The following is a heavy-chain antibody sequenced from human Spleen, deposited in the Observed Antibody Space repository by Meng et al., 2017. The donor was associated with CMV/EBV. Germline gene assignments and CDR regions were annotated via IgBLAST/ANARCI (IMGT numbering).Heavy chain of an antibody. Sequence: GYSFTSYWIGCVRQMPGKGLEWMGIIYPGDYDTRYSTSFQGQVTISADKSISTAYLQWSSLKASDTAMYYCARGGSKYYYDSSGYDYWGQGTLVTVSS. CDR3: ARGGSKYYYDSSGYDY. D-gene: IGHD3-22*01. CDR2: IYPGDYDT. J-gene: IGHJ4*02. V-gene: IGHV5-51*01. CDR1: GYSFTSYW.